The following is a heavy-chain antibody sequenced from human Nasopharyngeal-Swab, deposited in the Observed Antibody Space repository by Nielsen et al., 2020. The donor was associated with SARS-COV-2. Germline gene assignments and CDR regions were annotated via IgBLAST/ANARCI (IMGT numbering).Heavy chain of an antibody. D-gene: IGHD1-1*01. CDR2: IIPMFGTP. J-gene: IGHJ6*03. Sequence: SVKVSCKASGGTFSSYAISWVRQAPGQGLEWMGGIIPMFGTPSYAQKFQGRVAITADESTSTAYMELSSLRSEDTAVYYCARDQTGTGYYYYYMDVWGKGTTVTVSS. CDR1: GGTFSSYA. V-gene: IGHV1-69*13. CDR3: ARDQTGTGYYYYYMDV.